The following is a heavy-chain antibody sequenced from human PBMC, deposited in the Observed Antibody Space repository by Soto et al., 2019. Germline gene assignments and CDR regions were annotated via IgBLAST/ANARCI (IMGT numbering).Heavy chain of an antibody. V-gene: IGHV4-34*01. J-gene: IGHJ4*02. D-gene: IGHD3-16*01. CDR1: GGSFRGYF. CDR2: INDSGST. Sequence: SETLSLTCAVSGGSFRGYFWSWIRQSPDKGLEWIGEINDSGSTYYNPSFRSRLSISVDTFTSQISLRLTSVTAADSAVYYCQGGDFWGQGTRVTVSS. CDR3: QGGDF.